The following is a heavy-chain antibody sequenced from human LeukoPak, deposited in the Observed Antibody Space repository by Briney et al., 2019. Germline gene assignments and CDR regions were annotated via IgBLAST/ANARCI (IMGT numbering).Heavy chain of an antibody. V-gene: IGHV4-39*01. CDR3: ARQEVEPAAMKAFDY. CDR2: IYYSGSA. D-gene: IGHD2-2*01. CDR1: GGSISSSSYY. J-gene: IGHJ4*02. Sequence: SETLSLTCTVSGGSISSSSYYWGWIRQPPGKGLEWIGSIYYSGSAYYNPSLKSRVTISVDTSKSQFSLKLSSVTAADTAVYYCARQEVEPAAMKAFDYWGQGTLVTVSS.